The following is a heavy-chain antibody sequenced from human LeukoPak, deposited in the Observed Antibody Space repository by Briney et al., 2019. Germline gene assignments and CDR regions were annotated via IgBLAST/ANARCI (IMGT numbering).Heavy chain of an antibody. CDR2: IWSDGSNK. CDR3: ARGSMGRDAFDI. Sequence: GGSLRLSCAASGFTFSSYGMHWVRQAPGKGLEWVALIWSDGSNKYYADSVKGRFTISRDDSKNTLYVQMNSLRAEDTAMYYCARGSMGRDAFDIWGQGTMVTVSS. D-gene: IGHD2/OR15-2a*01. J-gene: IGHJ3*02. CDR1: GFTFSSYG. V-gene: IGHV3-33*01.